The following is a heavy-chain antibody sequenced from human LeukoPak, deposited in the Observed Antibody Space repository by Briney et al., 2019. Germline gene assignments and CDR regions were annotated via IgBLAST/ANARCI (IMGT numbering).Heavy chain of an antibody. CDR1: GFTFSSYA. CDR2: ISGSGGSA. V-gene: IGHV3-23*01. D-gene: IGHD6-13*01. CDR3: AKAPRGSWYYFDY. J-gene: IGHJ4*02. Sequence: PGGSLRLSCAASGFTFSSYAMSWVRQAPGKGLEWVSAISGSGGSAYYADSVKGRFTISRDNSKNTLYLQMNSLRAEDTAVYYCAKAPRGSWYYFDYWGQGTLVTVSS.